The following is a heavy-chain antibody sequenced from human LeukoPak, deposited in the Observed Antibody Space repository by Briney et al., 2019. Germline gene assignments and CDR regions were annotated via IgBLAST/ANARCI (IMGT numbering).Heavy chain of an antibody. CDR2: ISSSSSYI. CDR1: GFTFSSYS. Sequence: KTGGSLRLSCAASGFTFSSYSMNWVRQAPGKGLEWVSSISSSSSYIYYADSVKGRFTISRDNAKNSLYLQMNSLRAEDTAVYYCARVAAVAGTSFDYWGQGTLVTVSS. CDR3: ARVAAVAGTSFDY. D-gene: IGHD6-19*01. V-gene: IGHV3-21*01. J-gene: IGHJ4*02.